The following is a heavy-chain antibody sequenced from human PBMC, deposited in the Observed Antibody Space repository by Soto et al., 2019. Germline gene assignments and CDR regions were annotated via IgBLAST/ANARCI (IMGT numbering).Heavy chain of an antibody. CDR3: AKVSPHYYYYYGMDV. J-gene: IGHJ6*02. CDR1: GYSFTSYW. Sequence: PGESLKISCKGSGYSFTSYWIDWVRQMPGKGLEWMGTIYPGDSDTRYSPSFQGQVTISADKSISTAYLQWSSLKASDTAMYYCAKVSPHYYYYYGMDVWGQGTTVTVSS. V-gene: IGHV5-51*01. CDR2: IYPGDSDT.